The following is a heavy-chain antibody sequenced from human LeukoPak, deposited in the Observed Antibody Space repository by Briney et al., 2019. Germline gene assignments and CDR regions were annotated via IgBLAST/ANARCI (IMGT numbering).Heavy chain of an antibody. CDR3: AKSRTATPFDY. D-gene: IGHD2-15*01. Sequence: PGRSLRLPCAASGFTFSSYGMHWVRQAPGKGLEWVAVIWYDGSNKYYADSVKGRFTISRDNSKNTLYLQMNSLRAEDTAVYYCAKSRTATPFDYWGQGTLVTVSS. J-gene: IGHJ4*02. CDR1: GFTFSSYG. CDR2: IWYDGSNK. V-gene: IGHV3-33*06.